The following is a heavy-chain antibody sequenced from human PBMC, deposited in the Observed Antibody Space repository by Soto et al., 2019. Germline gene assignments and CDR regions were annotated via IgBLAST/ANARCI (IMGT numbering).Heavy chain of an antibody. Sequence: EVQLVESGGGLVQPGGSLRLSCAASGFTVSSNYMSWVRQAPGKGLAWVSVSYRGGSTYYADSVKGRFTISRHNSKNTLYLQMNSLRAEDTAVYYCARFYCSSTSCYHFDYWCQGTLVTVSS. CDR1: GFTVSSNY. CDR3: ARFYCSSTSCYHFDY. V-gene: IGHV3-53*04. J-gene: IGHJ4*02. CDR2: SYRGGST. D-gene: IGHD2-2*01.